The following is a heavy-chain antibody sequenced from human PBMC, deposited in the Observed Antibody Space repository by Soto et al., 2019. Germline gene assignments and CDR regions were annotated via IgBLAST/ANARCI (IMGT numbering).Heavy chain of an antibody. CDR3: TREVYGRIRLEY. J-gene: IGHJ4*02. V-gene: IGHV4-31*03. CDR2: TYYSGSN. Sequence: QVQLQESGPGLVKPSQTLSLTCTVSGGSISSGGYYWGWIRQHPEKGLEWIGYTYYSGSNYYNPSLNRRVTISVDTSSNRFSLKLSSVTAANTAVYYCTREVYGRIRLEYWGQGTLVTVSA. D-gene: IGHD2-15*01. CDR1: GGSISSGGYY.